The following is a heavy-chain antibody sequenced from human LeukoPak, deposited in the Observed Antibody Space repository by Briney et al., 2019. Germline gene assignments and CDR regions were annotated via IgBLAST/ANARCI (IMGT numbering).Heavy chain of an antibody. CDR3: TRISMSRGLTDYMDV. Sequence: GGSLRLSCAASGFTFISYWMHWVRQVPGKGLVWVSRISSDGSGTTYADSVRGRFTISRDNAMNMLYLQMSSLRAEHTDLDYCTRISMSRGLTDYMDVWGEGTTDTVSS. D-gene: IGHD3-10*01. CDR2: ISSDGSGT. V-gene: IGHV3-74*01. J-gene: IGHJ6*03. CDR1: GFTFISYW.